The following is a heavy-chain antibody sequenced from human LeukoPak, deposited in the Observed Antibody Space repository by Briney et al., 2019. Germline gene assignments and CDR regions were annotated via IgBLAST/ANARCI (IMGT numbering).Heavy chain of an antibody. CDR2: IYAGGNT. V-gene: IGHV4-4*07. Sequence: SETLSLTCTVSGGSISSYYWSWIRQPAGKGLEWIGRIYAGGNTNYNPSLKSRVTMSIDTSKNQFSLKLSSVTAADTAVYYCARFFRSAQRAFDIWGQGTMVTVSS. D-gene: IGHD3-3*01. CDR1: GGSISSYY. CDR3: ARFFRSAQRAFDI. J-gene: IGHJ3*02.